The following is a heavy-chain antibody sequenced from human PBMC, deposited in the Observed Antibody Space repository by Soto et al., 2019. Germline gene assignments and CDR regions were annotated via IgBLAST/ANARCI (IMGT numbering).Heavy chain of an antibody. CDR3: ARTPQWLLYRYSWAFDI. CDR1: GGSISSSSYY. Sequence: PSETLSLTCTVSGGSISSSSYYWGWIRQPPGKGLEWIGSIYYSGSTYYNPSLKSRVTISVDTSKNQFSLKLSSVTAADTAVYYCARTPQWLLYRYSWAFDIWGQGTMVTVSS. D-gene: IGHD3-3*01. CDR2: IYYSGST. V-gene: IGHV4-39*01. J-gene: IGHJ3*02.